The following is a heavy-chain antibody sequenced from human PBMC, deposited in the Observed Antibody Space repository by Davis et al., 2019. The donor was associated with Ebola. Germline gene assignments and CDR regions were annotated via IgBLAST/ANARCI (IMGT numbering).Heavy chain of an antibody. CDR3: ARVMPHYYYGMDV. Sequence: ASVKVSCKASGGTFSSYAISWVRQAPGQGLEWMGWINPNSGGTNYAQKFQGWVTMTRDTSISTAYMELSRLRSDDTAVYHCARVMPHYYYGMDVWGQGTTVTVSS. J-gene: IGHJ6*02. V-gene: IGHV1-2*04. CDR2: INPNSGGT. D-gene: IGHD2-2*01. CDR1: GGTFSSYA.